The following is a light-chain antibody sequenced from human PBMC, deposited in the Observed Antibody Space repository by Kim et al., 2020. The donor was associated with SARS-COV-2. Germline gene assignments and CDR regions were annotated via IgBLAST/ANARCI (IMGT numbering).Light chain of an antibody. J-gene: IGKJ4*01. Sequence: DIQMTQSPSSLSASLGDRVTITCQASQDITEYLNWFQQKPGKAPELLIYDASNLETGVPSRFSGSGSGTEFTLTISSLQPEDIATHYCQQYHNIPLTFGGGTKVEI. CDR1: QDITEY. V-gene: IGKV1-33*01. CDR3: QQYHNIPLT. CDR2: DAS.